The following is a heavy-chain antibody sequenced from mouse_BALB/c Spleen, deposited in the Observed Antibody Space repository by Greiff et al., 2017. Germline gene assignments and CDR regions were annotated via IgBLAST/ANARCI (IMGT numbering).Heavy chain of an antibody. D-gene: IGHD1-1*01. Sequence: EVKVEESGGGLVQPGGSRKLSCAASGFTFSSFGMHWVRQAPEKGLEWVAYISSGSSTIYYADTVKGRFTISRDNPKNTLFLQMTSLRSEDTAMYYCARDGAWFAYWGQGTLVTVSA. J-gene: IGHJ3*01. CDR3: ARDGAWFAY. CDR2: ISSGSSTI. CDR1: GFTFSSFG. V-gene: IGHV5-17*02.